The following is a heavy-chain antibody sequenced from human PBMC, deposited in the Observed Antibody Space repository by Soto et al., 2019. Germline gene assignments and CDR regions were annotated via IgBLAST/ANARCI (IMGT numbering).Heavy chain of an antibody. CDR2: FYYGGST. CDR3: ARGPYSYDTSGYYYFHYFDY. J-gene: IGHJ4*02. CDR1: GGSIGSSSYY. D-gene: IGHD3-22*01. Sequence: QLQLQESGPGLVRPSETLSLTCTVSGGSIGSSSYYWGWIRQPPGRGLEWIGSFYYGGSTYYNPSLESRVTISVDTSKNQFSLKLSSVTAADTAVYSCARGPYSYDTSGYYYFHYFDYWGQGTLVTVSS. V-gene: IGHV4-39*01.